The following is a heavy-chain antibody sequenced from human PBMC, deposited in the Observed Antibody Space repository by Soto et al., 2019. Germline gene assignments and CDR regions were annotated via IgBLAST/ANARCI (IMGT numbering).Heavy chain of an antibody. Sequence: PGGSLRLSCAASGFTFSTYAMTWVRQAPGKGLEWVSAISGGGGSKYYADAVKGRFTISRDNSKNTQYLQMNSLRAEDTAVYYCAKNYDSSGYYYYFDFWGQGTLVTVSS. J-gene: IGHJ4*02. V-gene: IGHV3-23*01. CDR3: AKNYDSSGYYYYFDF. CDR2: ISGGGGSK. D-gene: IGHD3-22*01. CDR1: GFTFSTYA.